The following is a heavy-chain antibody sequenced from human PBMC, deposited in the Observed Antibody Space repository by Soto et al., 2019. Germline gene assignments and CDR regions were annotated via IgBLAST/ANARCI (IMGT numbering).Heavy chain of an antibody. V-gene: IGHV3-7*01. J-gene: IGHJ4*02. CDR3: RQGHWDGS. Sequence: LSGAVTALRPTNSGMNWVRQAPGKGLEWVATIEEDRSERYYVDSVKGRFTINRDSANNLLFLQMDSLGVEHTAGDYCRQGHWDGSWGQGPLVTVSS. CDR1: ALRPTNSG. CDR2: IEEDRSER. D-gene: IGHD7-27*01.